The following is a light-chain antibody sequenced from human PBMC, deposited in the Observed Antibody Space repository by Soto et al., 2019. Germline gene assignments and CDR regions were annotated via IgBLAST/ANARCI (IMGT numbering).Light chain of an antibody. V-gene: IGKV3-15*01. CDR2: DAS. CDR1: QNVGIN. Sequence: EIVMTQSPATLSVSPGERATLSCRASQNVGINLAWYQQKPGQTLRLLIYDASTRAAGVPARFSGSGSWTEFTLTISSLQSEDFAIYYCQQYDSWPPLTFGGGTKVEIK. CDR3: QQYDSWPPLT. J-gene: IGKJ4*01.